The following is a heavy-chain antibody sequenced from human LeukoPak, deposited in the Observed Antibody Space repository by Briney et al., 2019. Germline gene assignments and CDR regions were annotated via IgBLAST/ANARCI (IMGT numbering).Heavy chain of an antibody. CDR1: GFTFSSYA. Sequence: GGSLRLSCAASGFTFSSYAISWVRQAPGKGLEWVSAISGSGGSTYYADSVKGRFTISRDNSKNTLYLQMNSLRAEDTAVYYCAPRGGNLLNLVDYWGQGTLVTVSS. CDR2: ISGSGGST. CDR3: APRGGNLLNLVDY. V-gene: IGHV3-23*01. J-gene: IGHJ4*02. D-gene: IGHD3-16*01.